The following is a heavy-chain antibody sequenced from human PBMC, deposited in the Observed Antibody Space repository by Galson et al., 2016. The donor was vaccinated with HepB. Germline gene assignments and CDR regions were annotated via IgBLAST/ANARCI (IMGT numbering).Heavy chain of an antibody. D-gene: IGHD6-13*01. J-gene: IGHJ4*02. CDR3: ARYGSWTGFDQ. CDR1: DDTISITGYF. Sequence: TLSLTCTVSDDTISITGYFWSWIRQHPGRGLEWIGYISHSGSAYFNPSLKSRVTISVDTSKNQFSLDLTSVTAADTAVYFCARYGSWTGFDQWGQGTLGT. CDR2: ISHSGSA. V-gene: IGHV4-31*03.